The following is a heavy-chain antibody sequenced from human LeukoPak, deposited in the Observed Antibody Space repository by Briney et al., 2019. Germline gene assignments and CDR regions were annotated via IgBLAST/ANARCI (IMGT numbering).Heavy chain of an antibody. J-gene: IGHJ4*02. V-gene: IGHV2-5*02. CDR2: IYWDDDK. Sequence: SGPTLVKPTQTLTLTCTFSGFSLSTSGVGVGWIRQPPGKALEWLALIYWDDDKRYSPSLKSRLTITKDTSKNQVVLTMTNMDPVDTATYYCAHNRGAVAVEDVGVGYYFDYWGQGTLVTVSS. CDR1: GFSLSTSGVG. CDR3: AHNRGAVAVEDVGVGYYFDY. D-gene: IGHD6-19*01.